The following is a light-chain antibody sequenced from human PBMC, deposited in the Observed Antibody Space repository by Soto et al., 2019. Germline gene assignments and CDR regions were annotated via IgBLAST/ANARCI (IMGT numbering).Light chain of an antibody. V-gene: IGLV2-23*02. Sequence: QSVLTQPASVSGSPGQSITISCSGTNNEVGSYNLVSWYQQFPGKAPKLIIYEVTRRPSGISYRFSGSKSGNTAFLTISGLQAEDEADYYCCSYGGSTTLVFGGGTQLTVL. J-gene: IGLJ2*01. CDR2: EVT. CDR3: CSYGGSTTLV. CDR1: NNEVGSYNL.